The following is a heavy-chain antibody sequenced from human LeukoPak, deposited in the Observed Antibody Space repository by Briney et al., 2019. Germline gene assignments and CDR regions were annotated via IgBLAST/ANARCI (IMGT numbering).Heavy chain of an antibody. V-gene: IGHV4-38-2*02. CDR1: GGSISSYY. D-gene: IGHD2-2*01. CDR2: IYHSGST. J-gene: IGHJ6*03. Sequence: SETLSLTCTVSGGSISSYYWSWIRQPPGKGLEWIGSIYHSGSTYYNPSLKSRVTISVDTSKNQFSLKLSSVTAADTAVYYCARDREPNCSSTSCQGYYMDVWGKGTTVTVSS. CDR3: ARDREPNCSSTSCQGYYMDV.